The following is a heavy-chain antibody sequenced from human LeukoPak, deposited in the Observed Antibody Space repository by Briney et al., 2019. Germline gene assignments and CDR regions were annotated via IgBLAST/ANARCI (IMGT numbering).Heavy chain of an antibody. Sequence: SQTLSLTCAVSGGSISSSGYSWSWIPQPPGKGLGWIGYIYHSGSTYYNPSLKSRVTISVDRSKNQFSLKLSSVTAADTAVYYCAGVSLFQLDRSGAFDIWGQGTMVTVSS. J-gene: IGHJ3*02. CDR3: AGVSLFQLDRSGAFDI. CDR2: IYHSGST. CDR1: GGSISSSGYS. D-gene: IGHD3-16*02. V-gene: IGHV4-30-2*01.